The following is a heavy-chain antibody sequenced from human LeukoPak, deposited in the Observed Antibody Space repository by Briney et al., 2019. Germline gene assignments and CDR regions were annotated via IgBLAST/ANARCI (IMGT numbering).Heavy chain of an antibody. CDR3: ARAGGLDV. CDR1: GFTFSSYW. J-gene: IGHJ6*02. Sequence: GGSLRLSCAASGFTFSSYWMNWARQAPGKGLEWVASINHNGNVNYYVDSVKGRFTISRDNAKNSLYLQMSNLRAEDTAVYFCARAGGLDVWGQGTTVTVSS. V-gene: IGHV3-7*03. CDR2: INHNGNVN.